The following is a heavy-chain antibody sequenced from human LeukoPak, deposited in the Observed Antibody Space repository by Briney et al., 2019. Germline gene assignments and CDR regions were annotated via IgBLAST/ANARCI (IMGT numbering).Heavy chain of an antibody. V-gene: IGHV4-4*08. Sequence: SETLSLTCTDDSISSYCCSWVRQPPGKGLEWIGFMCPSGRTDYNPSLKSRVTMSIDTSKNQLSMEPRFLTAADTAVYYCATSYDGKTAPYDLWGHGTLVTVSS. CDR3: ATSYDGKTAPYDL. D-gene: IGHD4-23*01. CDR2: MCPSGRT. J-gene: IGHJ5*02. CDR1: DSISSYC.